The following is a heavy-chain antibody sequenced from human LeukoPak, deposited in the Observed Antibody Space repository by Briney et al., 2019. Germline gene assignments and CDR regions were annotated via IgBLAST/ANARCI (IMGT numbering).Heavy chain of an antibody. V-gene: IGHV1-69*06. Sequence: SVKVSCKASGGTFSSYAISWVRQAPGQGLEWMGGIIPIFGTANYAQKFQGRVTITADKSTSTAYMELSSLRAEDTAVYYCARKTVVGSYFDYWGQGTPVTVSS. D-gene: IGHD4-23*01. J-gene: IGHJ4*02. CDR2: IIPIFGTA. CDR1: GGTFSSYA. CDR3: ARKTVVGSYFDY.